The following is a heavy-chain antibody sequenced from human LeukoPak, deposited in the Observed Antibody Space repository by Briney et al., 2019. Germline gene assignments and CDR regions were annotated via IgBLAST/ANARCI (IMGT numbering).Heavy chain of an antibody. CDR2: ILYYGSNK. CDR3: ARDGYYYDSSGYYYIDY. J-gene: IGHJ4*02. D-gene: IGHD3-22*01. V-gene: IGHV3-30-3*01. CDR1: GFTFSSYA. Sequence: WRSLRLSCAASGFTFSSYAIHWVRHAPGQGVGWVAVILYYGSNKYYADSVKGRFTISRDNSKNTLYLQMNSLRAEDTAVYYCARDGYYYDSSGYYYIDYWGQGTLVTVSS.